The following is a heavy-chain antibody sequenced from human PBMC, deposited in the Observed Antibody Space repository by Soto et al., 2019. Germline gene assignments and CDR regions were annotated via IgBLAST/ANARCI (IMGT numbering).Heavy chain of an antibody. CDR2: ISGYNGNI. J-gene: IGHJ2*01. CDR1: GYTSSIYG. V-gene: IGHV1-18*04. Sequence: QGQLVQSGAEVKKPGASVNVSCKASGYTSSIYGISWVRQAPGQGLEWMAWISGYNGNIKYAQKVEGRVAVATGTTTTGAYLELRRLRSDDTAVYYCARDVSGGTYPWFFDLWGRGTLVTVSS. CDR3: ARDVSGGTYPWFFDL. D-gene: IGHD2-15*01.